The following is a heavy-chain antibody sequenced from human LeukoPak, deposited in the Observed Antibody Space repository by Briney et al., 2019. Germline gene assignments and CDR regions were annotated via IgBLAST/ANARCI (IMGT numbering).Heavy chain of an antibody. J-gene: IGHJ6*03. V-gene: IGHV4-59*01. Sequence: PSETLSLTCTVSGGSISSYYWSWIRQPPGKGLEWIGYIYYGGSTNYNPSLKSRVTISVDTSKNQFSLKLSSVTAADTAVYYCARGHYYYGSGSYYKPYYMDVWGKGTTVTISS. D-gene: IGHD3-10*01. CDR3: ARGHYYYGSGSYYKPYYMDV. CDR1: GGSISSYY. CDR2: IYYGGST.